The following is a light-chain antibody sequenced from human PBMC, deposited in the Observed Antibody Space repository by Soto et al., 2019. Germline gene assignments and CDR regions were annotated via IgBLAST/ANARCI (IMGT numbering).Light chain of an antibody. J-gene: IGKJ4*01. V-gene: IGKV3-11*01. CDR3: QQRSNWRLLT. Sequence: EIVLTQSPATLSLSPGERATLSCRASQSVSYYLAWYQQKPSQPPRLLIYDSYTRAPDVPARFSGSGSGTAFTITISTLEPEDFAVHSCQQRSNWRLLTFGGGTKVEIK. CDR2: DSY. CDR1: QSVSYY.